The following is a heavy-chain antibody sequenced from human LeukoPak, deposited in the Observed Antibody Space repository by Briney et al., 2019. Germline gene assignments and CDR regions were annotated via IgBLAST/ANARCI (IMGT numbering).Heavy chain of an antibody. D-gene: IGHD3-10*01. V-gene: IGHV5-51*01. CDR1: GYSFISYW. CDR2: IYPGDSDI. Sequence: GESLNLSCKGSGYSFISYWIGWVRQMRGKGMEWLSMIYPGDSDIRYSPSFQGQVSISADKSISTAYLHWSSLKASDTAMYYCARSESLDYWGQGTLVTVSS. CDR3: ARSESLDY. J-gene: IGHJ4*02.